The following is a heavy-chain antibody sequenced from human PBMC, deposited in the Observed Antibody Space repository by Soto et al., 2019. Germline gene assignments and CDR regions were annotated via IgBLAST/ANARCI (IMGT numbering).Heavy chain of an antibody. V-gene: IGHV3-15*01. CDR3: TTHIVVVTAIDY. CDR2: IKSKTDGGTT. J-gene: IGHJ4*02. D-gene: IGHD2-21*02. Sequence: GSLRLSCAASGFTFSNAWMSWVRQAPGKGLEWVGRIKSKTDGGTTDYAAPVKGRFTISRDDSKNTLYLQMNSLKTEDTAVYYCTTHIVVVTAIDYWGQGTLVTVSS. CDR1: GFTFSNAW.